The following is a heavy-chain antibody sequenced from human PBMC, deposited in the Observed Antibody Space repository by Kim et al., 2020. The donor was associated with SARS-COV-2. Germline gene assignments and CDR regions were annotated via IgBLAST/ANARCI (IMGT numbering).Heavy chain of an antibody. CDR1: GFTFQNFV. D-gene: IGHD2-8*01. V-gene: IGHV3-21*06. CDR3: GRWLNGRGSIFQY. J-gene: IGHJ1*01. CDR2: ITGGGDNI. Sequence: GGSLRLSCAASGFTFQNFVINWVRQAPGKGLEWVSSITGGGDNIFYADSVKGRFFISRDNAKNSVHLELNSLGAEDTALYYCGRWLNGRGSIFQYWGQDTPVTVSS.